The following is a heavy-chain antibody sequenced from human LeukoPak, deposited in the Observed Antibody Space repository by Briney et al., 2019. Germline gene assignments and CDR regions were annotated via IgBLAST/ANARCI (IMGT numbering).Heavy chain of an antibody. J-gene: IGHJ3*02. V-gene: IGHV1-2*02. CDR2: INPNSGGT. CDR1: GYTFTGYY. Sequence: GASVKVSCKATGYTFTGYYMHWVRQAPGQGLEWMGWINPNSGGTNYAQKFQGRVTMTRDTSISTAYMELSRLRSDDTAVYYCATAYYYDSSGYSDAFDIWGQGTMVTVSS. D-gene: IGHD3-22*01. CDR3: ATAYYYDSSGYSDAFDI.